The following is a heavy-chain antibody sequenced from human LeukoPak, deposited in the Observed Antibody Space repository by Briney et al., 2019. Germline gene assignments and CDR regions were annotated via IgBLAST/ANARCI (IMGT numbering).Heavy chain of an antibody. Sequence: PGGSLRLSCAASGFTFSSYGMHWVRQAPGKGLEWVAVISYDGSNKYYADSVKGRFTISRDNSKNTLYLQMNSLRAEDTAVYYCAKDLRQMVGAQDYWGQGTLVTVSS. D-gene: IGHD1-26*01. CDR2: ISYDGSNK. V-gene: IGHV3-30*18. CDR3: AKDLRQMVGAQDY. J-gene: IGHJ4*02. CDR1: GFTFSSYG.